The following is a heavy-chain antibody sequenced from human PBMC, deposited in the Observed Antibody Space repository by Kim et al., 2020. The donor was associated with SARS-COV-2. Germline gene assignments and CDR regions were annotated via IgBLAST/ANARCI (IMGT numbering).Heavy chain of an antibody. D-gene: IGHD3-10*01. J-gene: IGHJ4*02. Sequence: YYADSVKGRFTISRDNSKNTLYLQMNSLRAEDTAVYYCARILSSGTGFDYWGQGTLVTVSS. V-gene: IGHV3-30*01. CDR3: ARILSSGTGFDY.